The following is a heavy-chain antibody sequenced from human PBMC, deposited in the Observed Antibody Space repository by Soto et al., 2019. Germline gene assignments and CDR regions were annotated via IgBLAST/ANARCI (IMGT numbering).Heavy chain of an antibody. CDR3: ARHPQDYVLDKFDY. CDR1: GGSISSYY. CDR2: IYYSGST. J-gene: IGHJ4*02. V-gene: IGHV4-59*08. Sequence: PSETLSLTCTVSGGSISSYYWSWIRQPPGKGLEWIGYIYYSGSTNYNPSLKSRVTISVDTSKNQFSLKLSSVTAADTAVYYCARHPQDYVLDKFDYWGQGTRVPVSS. D-gene: IGHD2-8*02.